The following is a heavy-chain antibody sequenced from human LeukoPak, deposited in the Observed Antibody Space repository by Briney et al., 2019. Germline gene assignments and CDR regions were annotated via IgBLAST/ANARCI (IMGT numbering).Heavy chain of an antibody. CDR2: ISSSGDST. CDR3: AKALGTYFGNYFDY. CDR1: GFTYSSYA. Sequence: GGSLRLSCAASGFTYSSYAMSWVRLAPGKGLEWVSTISSSGDSTFYAVSVKGRFTISRDNSKSTLSLQMNSLRAEDTAVYYCAKALGTYFGNYFDYWGQGTLVTVSS. D-gene: IGHD3-10*01. V-gene: IGHV3-23*01. J-gene: IGHJ4*02.